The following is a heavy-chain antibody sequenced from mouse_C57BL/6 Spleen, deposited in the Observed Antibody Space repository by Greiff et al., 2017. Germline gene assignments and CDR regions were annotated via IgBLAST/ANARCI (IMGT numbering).Heavy chain of an antibody. D-gene: IGHD2-4*01. CDR3: ARKRNYYDYDEAMDY. Sequence: EVHLVESGPGLVKPSQSLSLTCSVTGYSITSGYYWNWIRQFPGNKLEWMGYISYDGSNNYNPSLKNRISITRDTSKNQCFLKLNSVTTEDTATYYCARKRNYYDYDEAMDYWGQGTSVTVSS. J-gene: IGHJ4*01. CDR1: GYSITSGYY. CDR2: ISYDGSN. V-gene: IGHV3-6*01.